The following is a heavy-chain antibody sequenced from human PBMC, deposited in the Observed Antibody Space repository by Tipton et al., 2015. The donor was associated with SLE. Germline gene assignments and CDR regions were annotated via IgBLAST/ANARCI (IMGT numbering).Heavy chain of an antibody. D-gene: IGHD3-3*02. CDR3: ARALGYSIFPAALDS. Sequence: QLVQSGGGVVQPGRSLRLSCAASGASFSSFAMHWVRQAPGKGLEWVAVISYDGSNKDYAGSVKGRFTISRDNSKSTLYLEMDTLRDEDTAVYYCARALGYSIFPAALDSWGQGTLVTVSS. CDR2: ISYDGSNK. V-gene: IGHV3-30*04. CDR1: GASFSSFA. J-gene: IGHJ4*02.